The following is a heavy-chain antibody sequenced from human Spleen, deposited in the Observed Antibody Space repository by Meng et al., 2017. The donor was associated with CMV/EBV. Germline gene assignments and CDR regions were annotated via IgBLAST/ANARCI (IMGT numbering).Heavy chain of an antibody. CDR2: SNAGNGNT. J-gene: IGHJ6*02. CDR1: GYTFTSYA. CDR3: ARPADYCSSTSCYTYGMDV. Sequence: ASVKVSCKASGYTFTSYAMHWVRQAPGQRLEWMGWSNAGNGNTKYSQEFQGRVTITRDTSASTAYMELSSLRSEDMAVYYCARPADYCSSTSCYTYGMDVWGQGTTVTVSS. V-gene: IGHV1-3*02. D-gene: IGHD2-2*02.